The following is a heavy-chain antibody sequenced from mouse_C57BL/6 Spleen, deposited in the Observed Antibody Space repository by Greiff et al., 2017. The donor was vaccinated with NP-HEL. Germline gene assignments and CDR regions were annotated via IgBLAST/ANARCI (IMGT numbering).Heavy chain of an antibody. V-gene: IGHV1-64*01. CDR2: IYPNSGST. CDR3: ARAYHYAMDY. J-gene: IGHJ4*01. D-gene: IGHD2-10*01. Sequence: QVQLQQPGAELVKPGASVKLSCKASGYTFTSYWMHWVKQRPGQGLEWIGMIYPNSGSTNYNEKFKSKATLTVDKSSSTAYMQLSSLTSEDSAVYYCARAYHYAMDYWGQGTSVTVSS. CDR1: GYTFTSYW.